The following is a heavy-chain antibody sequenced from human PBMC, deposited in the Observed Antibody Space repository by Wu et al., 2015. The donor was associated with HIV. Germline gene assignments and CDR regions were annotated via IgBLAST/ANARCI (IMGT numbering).Heavy chain of an antibody. CDR1: GYTFTGYY. CDR3: ARGGFLLWFGELSGWFDP. CDR2: INPNSGGT. J-gene: IGHJ5*02. Sequence: QVQLVQSGPEVKEPGASVKVSCKASGYTFTGYYIHWVRQAPGQGLEWMGWINPNSGGTNYAQKFQGRVTMTRDTSITTAYMELSRLKSDDTAVYYCARGGFLLWFGELSGWFDPWGQGTLVTVSS. D-gene: IGHD3-10*01. V-gene: IGHV1-2*02.